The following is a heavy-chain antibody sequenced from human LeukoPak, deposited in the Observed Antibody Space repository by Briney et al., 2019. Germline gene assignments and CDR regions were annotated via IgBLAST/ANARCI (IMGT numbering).Heavy chain of an antibody. CDR2: IYYSGST. V-gene: IGHV4-59*08. CDR1: GGSISSYY. D-gene: IGHD5-18*01. Sequence: SETLSLTCTVSGGSISSYYWSWIRQPPGKGLEWIGYIYYSGSTNYNPSLKSRVTISVDTSKSQFSLKLSSVTAADTAVYYCARHLSGYSYGYYYYGMDVWGQGTTVTVSS. J-gene: IGHJ6*02. CDR3: ARHLSGYSYGYYYYGMDV.